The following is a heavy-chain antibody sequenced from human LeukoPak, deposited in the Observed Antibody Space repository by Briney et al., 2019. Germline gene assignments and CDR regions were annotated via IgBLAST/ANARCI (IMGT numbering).Heavy chain of an antibody. CDR2: IYYSGIT. D-gene: IGHD2-21*02. J-gene: IGHJ6*03. Sequence: SETLSLTCTVSGGSISSYYWNWIRQPPGKGLEWIGYIYYSGITNYNPSLKSRVTISVDTSKSQFSLKLSSVTAADTAVYYCARVRGRGDWGLTEYYYYYMDVWGKGTTVTISS. CDR1: GGSISSYY. CDR3: ARVRGRGDWGLTEYYYYYMDV. V-gene: IGHV4-59*01.